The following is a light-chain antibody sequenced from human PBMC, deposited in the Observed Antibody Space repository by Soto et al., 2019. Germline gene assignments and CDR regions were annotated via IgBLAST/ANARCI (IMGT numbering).Light chain of an antibody. CDR3: QQRSNCA. V-gene: IGKV3-11*01. CDR2: DAS. J-gene: IGKJ4*01. Sequence: EIVLTQSPATLSLSPGERATLSCRASQSVSSYLAWYQQKPGQAPRLLIYDASNRATGIPARFSGSGSGTDFTLTISSLEPEDFAVYYCQQRSNCAFGGGTKV. CDR1: QSVSSY.